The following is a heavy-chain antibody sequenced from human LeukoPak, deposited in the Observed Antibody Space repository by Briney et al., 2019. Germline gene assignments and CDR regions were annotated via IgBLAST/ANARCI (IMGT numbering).Heavy chain of an antibody. CDR2: IKPNSGGT. CDR3: ARDGDDNGDYVLGWFDP. D-gene: IGHD4-17*01. Sequence: ASVKVSCKASGYRFRDYYMHWVRQAPGQGLEWMGWIKPNSGGTMYAQKFQGRVAMTRDTSINTAYMELSRLTSDDTAVYYCARDGDDNGDYVLGWFDPWGQGTLVTVSS. V-gene: IGHV1-2*02. J-gene: IGHJ5*02. CDR1: GYRFRDYY.